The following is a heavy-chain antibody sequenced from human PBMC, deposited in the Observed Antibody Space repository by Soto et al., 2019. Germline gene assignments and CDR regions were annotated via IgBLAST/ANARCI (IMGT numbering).Heavy chain of an antibody. V-gene: IGHV3-23*01. J-gene: IGHJ4*02. Sequence: EVQLLESGGGLAQPGGSLRLSCAASGFTFSSYAMSWVRQAPGKGLEWVSAISGSGGSTYYADSVKGRFTISRDNSKNTLYLRMNSLRAEDTAVYYCAKRSSYDFWSGYFGFWGQGTLVTVSS. CDR1: GFTFSSYA. CDR3: AKRSSYDFWSGYFGF. D-gene: IGHD3-3*01. CDR2: ISGSGGST.